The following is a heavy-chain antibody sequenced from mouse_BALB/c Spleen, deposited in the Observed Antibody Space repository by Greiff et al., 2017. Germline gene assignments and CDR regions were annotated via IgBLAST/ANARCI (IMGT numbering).Heavy chain of an antibody. J-gene: IGHJ3*01. CDR3: TRDPQPGFAY. D-gene: IGHD6-1*01. V-gene: IGHV5-6-4*01. CDR2: ISSGGSYT. CDR1: GFTFSSYT. Sequence: EVKLVESGGGLVKPGGSLKLSCAASGFTFSSYTMSWVRQTPEKRLEWVATISSGGSYTYYPDSVKGRFTISRDNAKNTLYLQMSSLKSEDTAMYYCTRDPQPGFAYWGQGTLVTVSA.